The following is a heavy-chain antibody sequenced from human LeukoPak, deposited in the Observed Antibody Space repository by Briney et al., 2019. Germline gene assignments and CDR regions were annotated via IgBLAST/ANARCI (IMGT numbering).Heavy chain of an antibody. Sequence: GGSLRLSCAASGFTFSTYWMHWVRQAPGKGLEWVSYISSSSSTIYYADSVKGRFTISRDNAKNSLYLQMNSLRDEDTAVYYCASYYSSTHDYWGQGTLVTVSS. D-gene: IGHD6-13*01. V-gene: IGHV3-48*02. CDR3: ASYYSSTHDY. CDR2: ISSSSSTI. J-gene: IGHJ4*02. CDR1: GFTFSTYW.